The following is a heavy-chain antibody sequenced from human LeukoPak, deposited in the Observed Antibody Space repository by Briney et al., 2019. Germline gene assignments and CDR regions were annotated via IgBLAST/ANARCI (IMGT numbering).Heavy chain of an antibody. CDR2: ISGSSDTT. CDR1: GFTFSTYA. V-gene: IGHV3-23*01. J-gene: IGHJ4*02. D-gene: IGHD5-18*01. CDR3: ANREGGYTYDPFDY. Sequence: GGSLRLSCAASGFTFSTYAMSWVRQAPGRGLEWVSAISGSSDTTYYADSVKGRFTISRDNSKNTLYLQMNSLRAEDTAVYYCANREGGYTYDPFDYWRQGTLVTVSS.